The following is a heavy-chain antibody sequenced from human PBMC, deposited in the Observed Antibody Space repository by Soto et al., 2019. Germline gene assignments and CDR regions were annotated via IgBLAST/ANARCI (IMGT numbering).Heavy chain of an antibody. D-gene: IGHD2-2*01. J-gene: IGHJ6*02. V-gene: IGHV1-18*01. CDR1: GYTFTSYV. CDR2: ISAYSGNT. Sequence: ASVKVSCKAAGYTFTSYVVSWVRQAPGQGLEWMGWISAYSGNTNYAQKLQGRVTMTTDTSTSTAYMELRSLRSDDTAVYYCARSGDYCSSTSCPSNYYYYYGMDAWGQGTTVTVSS. CDR3: ARSGDYCSSTSCPSNYYYYYGMDA.